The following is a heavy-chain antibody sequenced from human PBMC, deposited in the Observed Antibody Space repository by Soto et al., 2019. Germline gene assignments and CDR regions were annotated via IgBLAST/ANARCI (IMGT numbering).Heavy chain of an antibody. D-gene: IGHD2-15*01. CDR1: GFTFSSYS. V-gene: IGHV3-48*01. CDR2: ISSSGSTI. CDR3: ARDRCPPVVVVAATPCYYYYMDV. Sequence: QPGGSLRLSCAASGFTFSSYSMNWVRQAPGKGLEWVSYISSSGSTIYYADSVKGRFTISRDNAKNSLYLQMNSLRAEDTAVYYCARDRCPPVVVVAATPCYYYYMDVWGKGTTVTVAS. J-gene: IGHJ6*03.